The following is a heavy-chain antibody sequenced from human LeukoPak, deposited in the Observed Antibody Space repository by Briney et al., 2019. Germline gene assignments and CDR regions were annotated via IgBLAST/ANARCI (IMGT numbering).Heavy chain of an antibody. J-gene: IGHJ3*02. Sequence: GGSLRLSCAASGFTFSSYGMHWVRQAPGKGLEWVAVIWYGGSNKYYADSVKGRFTISRDNSKNTLYLQMNSLRAEDTAVYYCAKRGLHDAFDIWGQGTMVTVSS. CDR3: AKRGLHDAFDI. V-gene: IGHV3-30*02. D-gene: IGHD3/OR15-3a*01. CDR1: GFTFSSYG. CDR2: IWYGGSNK.